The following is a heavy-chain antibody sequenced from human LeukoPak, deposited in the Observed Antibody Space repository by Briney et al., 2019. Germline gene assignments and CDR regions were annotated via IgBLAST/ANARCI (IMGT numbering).Heavy chain of an antibody. CDR3: ARAPRDSSSSNYMRRFDY. CDR1: GYSISSDNY. V-gene: IGHV4-38-2*01. D-gene: IGHD3-22*01. Sequence: SETLSLTCAVSGYSISSDNYWVWIRQPPGQGLEWTGGIYHSGSTYYNPSLKSRVTMSVDTSKNQFSLELSSVTAADTAVYYCARAPRDSSSSNYMRRFDYWGQGTLVTVSS. J-gene: IGHJ4*02. CDR2: IYHSGST.